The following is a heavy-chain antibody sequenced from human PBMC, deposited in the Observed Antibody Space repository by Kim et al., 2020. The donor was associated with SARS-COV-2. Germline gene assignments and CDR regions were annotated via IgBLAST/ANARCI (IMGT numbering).Heavy chain of an antibody. V-gene: IGHV1-8*01. Sequence: ASVKVSCKASGYTFTSYDINWVRQATGQGLEWMGWMNPNSGNTGYAQKFQGRVTMTRNTSISTAYMELSSLRSEDTAVYYCARGRKRSIVVVIAVLYYYYMDVWGKGTTVTVSS. D-gene: IGHD2-21*01. CDR2: MNPNSGNT. CDR3: ARGRKRSIVVVIAVLYYYYMDV. J-gene: IGHJ6*03. CDR1: GYTFTSYD.